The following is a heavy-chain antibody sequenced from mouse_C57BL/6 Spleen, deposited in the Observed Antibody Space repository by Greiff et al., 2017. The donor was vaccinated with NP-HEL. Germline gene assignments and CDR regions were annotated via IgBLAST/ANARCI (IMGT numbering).Heavy chain of an antibody. CDR2: INPSTGGT. Sequence: DVQLQESGPELVKPGASVKISCKASGYSFTGYYMNWVKQSPEKSLEWIGEINPSTGGTTYNQKFKAKATLTVDKSSSTAYMQLKSLTSEDSAVYYCASPIYYYGSSGYFDYWGQGTTLTVSS. CDR3: ASPIYYYGSSGYFDY. D-gene: IGHD1-1*01. V-gene: IGHV1-42*01. J-gene: IGHJ2*01. CDR1: GYSFTGYY.